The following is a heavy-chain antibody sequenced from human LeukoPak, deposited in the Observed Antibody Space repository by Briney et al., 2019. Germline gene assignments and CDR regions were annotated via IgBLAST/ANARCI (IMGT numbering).Heavy chain of an antibody. CDR2: ISSSGSTI. CDR1: GFTCSSYE. J-gene: IGHJ6*03. V-gene: IGHV3-48*03. CDR3: ARDKRQYYYYMDV. Sequence: PGGSLRLSCAASGFTCSSYEMNWVRQAPGKGLEWVSYISSSGSTIYYADSVKGRFTVSRDNAKNSLYLQMNSLRAEDTAVYYCARDKRQYYYYMDVWGKGTTVTVSS.